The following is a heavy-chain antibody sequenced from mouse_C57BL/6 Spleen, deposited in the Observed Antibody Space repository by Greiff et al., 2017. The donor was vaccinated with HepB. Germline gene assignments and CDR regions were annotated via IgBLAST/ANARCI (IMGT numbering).Heavy chain of an antibody. CDR3: ARGGGLRRSDYAMDY. CDR1: GYAFSSSW. D-gene: IGHD2-4*01. J-gene: IGHJ4*01. CDR2: IYPGDGDT. Sequence: QVQLQQSGPELVKPGASVKISCKASGYAFSSSWLNWVKQRPGKGLEWIGRIYPGDGDTNYNGKFKGKATLTADKSSSTAYMQLSSLTSEDSAVYFCARGGGLRRSDYAMDYWGQGTSVTVSS. V-gene: IGHV1-82*01.